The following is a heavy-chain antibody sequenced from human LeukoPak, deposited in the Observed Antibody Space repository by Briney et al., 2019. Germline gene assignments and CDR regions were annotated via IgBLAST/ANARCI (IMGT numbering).Heavy chain of an antibody. CDR2: TYYSGST. CDR1: GGSISSGGYY. V-gene: IGHV4-31*03. CDR3: ARDRPDIVVVPDASGGMDV. D-gene: IGHD2-2*01. Sequence: SETLSLTCTVSGGSISSGGYYWSWIRQHPGKGLEWVGYTYYSGSTYYNPSLKSRVTISVDTSKNQFSLKLSSETAADTAVYYCARDRPDIVVVPDASGGMDVWGQGTTVTVSS. J-gene: IGHJ6*02.